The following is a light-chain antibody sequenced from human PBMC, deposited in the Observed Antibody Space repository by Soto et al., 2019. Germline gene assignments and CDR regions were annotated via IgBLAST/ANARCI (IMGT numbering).Light chain of an antibody. J-gene: IGLJ1*01. CDR3: SLYTSENAYV. V-gene: IGLV2-18*01. CDR1: STDFVSYNR. Sequence: QSALTQPPSVSGSPGQSVTISCTGTSTDFVSYNRVSWYQQPPGTAPKLMIYEVSKRPSGVPDRFSGSKSRNTASLTISGLQAADEADYYCSLYTSENAYVFGTGTKVTVL. CDR2: EVS.